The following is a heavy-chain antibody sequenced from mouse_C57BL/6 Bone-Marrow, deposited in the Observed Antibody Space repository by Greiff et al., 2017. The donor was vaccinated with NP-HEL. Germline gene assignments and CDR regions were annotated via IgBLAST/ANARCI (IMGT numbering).Heavy chain of an antibody. CDR3: ARYCDGSRGGYYDI. J-gene: IGHJ1*03. CDR1: GYTFTSYW. V-gene: IGHV1-72*01. CDR2: IDPNSGGT. D-gene: IGHD1-1*01. Sequence: QVQLQQPGADLVKPGASVKLSCKASGYTFTSYWMHWVKQRPGRGLEWIGRIDPNSGGTKFNEKFKTRATLTVDKPSSTAYMQLSSLTSEDSAVYTGARYCDGSRGGYYDIWGTGTAVTVSS.